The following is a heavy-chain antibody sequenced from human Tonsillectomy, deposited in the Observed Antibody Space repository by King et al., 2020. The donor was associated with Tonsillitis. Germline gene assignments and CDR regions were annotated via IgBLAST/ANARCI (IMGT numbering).Heavy chain of an antibody. D-gene: IGHD6-6*01. Sequence: QLQESGPGLVKPSETLSLTCTVSGASISSYYWSWIRQPPGKGLEWIGYIYYSGSTNYNYNPSLKSRVTMSVDTSKNHFSLKLSSVTAADTAVYYCAGRLATHWYFDLWGRGTLVTVSS. CDR3: AGRLATHWYFDL. CDR2: IYYSGSTNY. CDR1: GASISSYY. J-gene: IGHJ2*01. V-gene: IGHV4-59*01.